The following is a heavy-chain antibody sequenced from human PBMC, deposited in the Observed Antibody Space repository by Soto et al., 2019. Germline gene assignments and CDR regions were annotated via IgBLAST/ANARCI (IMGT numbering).Heavy chain of an antibody. CDR3: AKKPLSIRMYDY. V-gene: IGHV3-23*01. J-gene: IGHJ4*02. CDR2: ITGSGGDT. CDR1: GFIFSNYV. D-gene: IGHD3-16*02. Sequence: EVQLLDCGGGFVQPGGPLRLSCAASGFIFSNYVMSWVRLALGKGLEWVANITGSGGDTFYADSVKGRFAISRDNSKNTLYLQMNCLRVEYTAVYYCAKKPLSIRMYDYWGQGTLVTVSS.